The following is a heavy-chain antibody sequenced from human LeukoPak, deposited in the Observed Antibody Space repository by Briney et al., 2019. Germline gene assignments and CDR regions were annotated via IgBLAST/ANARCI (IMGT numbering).Heavy chain of an antibody. J-gene: IGHJ4*02. CDR2: ISGSGGST. CDR3: AKDPYGVTMIVVVIAYFDY. D-gene: IGHD3-22*01. V-gene: IGHV3-23*01. CDR1: GYTFSTYA. Sequence: PGGSLRLSCAASGYTFSTYAMSLVRQAPGKGLEWVSAISGSGGSTYYADSVKGRFTISRDNSKNTLYLHMNSLRAEDTAVYYCAKDPYGVTMIVVVIAYFDYWGQGTLVTVSS.